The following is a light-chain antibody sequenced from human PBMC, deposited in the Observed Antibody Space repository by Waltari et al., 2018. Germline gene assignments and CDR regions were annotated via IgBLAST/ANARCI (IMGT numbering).Light chain of an antibody. CDR1: SSDVGGYKD. Sequence: QSALTQPRSVSGSPGQAVTSPCTRTSSDVGGYKDVSWYQQHPGKAPKLMIYDVSKRPSGFPDRFSGSKSGNTASLTISGLQAEDEADYYCCSYAGSYTWVFGGGTNLTVL. CDR3: CSYAGSYTWV. J-gene: IGLJ3*02. V-gene: IGLV2-11*01. CDR2: DVS.